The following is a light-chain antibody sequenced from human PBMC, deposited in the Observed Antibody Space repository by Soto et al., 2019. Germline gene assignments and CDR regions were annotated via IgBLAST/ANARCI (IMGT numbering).Light chain of an antibody. CDR3: QKYNSDPFT. V-gene: IGKV1-27*01. CDR1: QGISNY. Sequence: DIQMTQSPSSLSASVGDTVTVTCRASQGISNYLSWYQQKPGKVPQLLIYGASTLQSGVPSRFSGSGSGTEFTLSISSLQPEDVATSYCQKYNSDPFTFGHGTKVDIK. CDR2: GAS. J-gene: IGKJ3*01.